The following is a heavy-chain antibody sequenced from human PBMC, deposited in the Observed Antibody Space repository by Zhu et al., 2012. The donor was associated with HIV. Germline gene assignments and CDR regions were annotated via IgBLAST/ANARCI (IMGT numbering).Heavy chain of an antibody. CDR3: ARLYGSGSFDN. J-gene: IGHJ4*02. CDR1: GGSISSYY. CDR2: INTSGST. Sequence: QVQLQESGPGLVKPSETLSLTCTVSGGSISSYYWSWIRQPAGEGLEWIGRINTSGSTNYNPFLKSRVTMSVDSSENQFSLKLNPVTAADTAVYYCARLYGSGSFDNWGQGTLVTVSS. V-gene: IGHV4-4*07. D-gene: IGHD3-10*01.